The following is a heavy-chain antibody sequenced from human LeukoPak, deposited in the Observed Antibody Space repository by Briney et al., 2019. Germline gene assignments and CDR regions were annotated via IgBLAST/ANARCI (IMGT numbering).Heavy chain of an antibody. CDR2: INPNSGGT. V-gene: IGHV1-2*02. J-gene: IGHJ4*02. D-gene: IGHD4-17*01. Sequence: ASVKVSCKASGYTFTGYYMHWVRQAPGRGLEWMGWINPNSGGTNYAQKFQGRVTMTRDTSISTAYMELSRLRSDDTAVYYCARGTTVTTSCHDYWGQGTLVTVSS. CDR1: GYTFTGYY. CDR3: ARGTTVTTSCHDY.